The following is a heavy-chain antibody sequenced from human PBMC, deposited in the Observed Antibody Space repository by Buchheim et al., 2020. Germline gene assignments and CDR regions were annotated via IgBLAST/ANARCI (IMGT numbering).Heavy chain of an antibody. V-gene: IGHV4-30-4*01. CDR3: AREEGYRDSSGYWDV. CDR2: IYYSGST. Sequence: QVQLQESGPGLVKPSQTLSLTCTVSGGSISSGDYYWSWIRQPPGKGLEWIGYIYYSGSTYYNPSLQSRVTISVDTSKNQFFLKLSAVTAADTAVYYCAREEGYRDSSGYWDVWGQGTT. CDR1: GGSISSGDYY. D-gene: IGHD3-22*01. J-gene: IGHJ6*02.